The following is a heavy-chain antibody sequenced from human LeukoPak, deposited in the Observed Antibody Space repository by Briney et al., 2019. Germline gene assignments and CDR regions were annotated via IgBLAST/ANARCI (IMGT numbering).Heavy chain of an antibody. V-gene: IGHV4-38-2*01. CDR3: ARLGAFDI. D-gene: IGHD7-27*01. CDR2: IYHSGGT. CDR1: GYSISSGYY. J-gene: IGHJ3*02. Sequence: SETLSLTCAVSGYSISSGYYWGWIRQPPGKGLEWIGSIYHSGGTYYNPSLKSRVTISVDTSKNQFSLKLSSVTAADTAVYYCARLGAFDIWGQGTMVTVSS.